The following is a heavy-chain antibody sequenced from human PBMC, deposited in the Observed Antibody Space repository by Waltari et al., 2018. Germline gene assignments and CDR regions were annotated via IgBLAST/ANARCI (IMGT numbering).Heavy chain of an antibody. Sequence: QVQLVQSGAEVKKPGSSVKVSCKASGGTFSSYAISWVRQAPGQGLEWMGRIIPIFGTANNAQKFQGRVTITADKSTSKAYMELRRLRSEDTAVYYCARRGGGERENWFDPWGQETLVTVSS. D-gene: IGHD2-21*01. CDR2: IIPIFGTA. CDR3: ARRGGGERENWFDP. V-gene: IGHV1-69*08. J-gene: IGHJ5*02. CDR1: GGTFSSYA.